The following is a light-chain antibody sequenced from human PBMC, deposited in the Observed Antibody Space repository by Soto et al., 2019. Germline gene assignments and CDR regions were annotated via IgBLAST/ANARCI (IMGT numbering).Light chain of an antibody. Sequence: DIQMTQSPSSLSSSLGDRVTITCRASHSIRRYLNWYQEKPGKAPKLLIYAASSLQSGVPSRFSGSGSGTDFTLTISSLQPEDYATYYCQQSYSTPRTFGQGTKVDI. CDR2: AAS. CDR3: QQSYSTPRT. CDR1: HSIRRY. J-gene: IGKJ1*01. V-gene: IGKV1-39*01.